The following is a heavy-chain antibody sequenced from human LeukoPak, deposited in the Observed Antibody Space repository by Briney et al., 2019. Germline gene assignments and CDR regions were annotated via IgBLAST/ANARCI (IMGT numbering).Heavy chain of an antibody. V-gene: IGHV4-39*06. J-gene: IGHJ5*02. CDR1: AGSISSSSYY. CDR3: ARAGPQHPYYPVDP. CDR2: MYSSGST. Sequence: PSETLSLTGTVSAGSISSSSYYWGWIRQPPGKGLEWIGSMYSSGSTYYNPCLKSRGSLSVETSTNQFALKLSSVTAADTAVYYCARAGPQHPYYPVDPWGQGTLVTVSS. D-gene: IGHD3-10*01.